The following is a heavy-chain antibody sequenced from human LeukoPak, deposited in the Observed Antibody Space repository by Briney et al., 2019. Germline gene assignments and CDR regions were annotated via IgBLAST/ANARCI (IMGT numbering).Heavy chain of an antibody. CDR1: GGSISSYY. D-gene: IGHD6-6*01. CDR3: ARGGGSSSPNEFDY. Sequence: SETLSLTCTVSGGSISSYYWSWIRQPPGKGLEWIGYIYYSGSTNYNPSLKSRVTISVDTSKNQFSLKLSSVTAADTAVYYCARGGGSSSPNEFDYWGQGTLVTVSS. J-gene: IGHJ4*02. V-gene: IGHV4-59*01. CDR2: IYYSGST.